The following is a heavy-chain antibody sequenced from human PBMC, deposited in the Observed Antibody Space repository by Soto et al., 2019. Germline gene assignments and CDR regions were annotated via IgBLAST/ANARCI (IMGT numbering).Heavy chain of an antibody. CDR1: GGSISSYY. D-gene: IGHD3-10*01. CDR3: AGLIWFAEFYGMDV. J-gene: IGHJ6*02. Sequence: KTSETLSLTCTVSGGSISSYYWSWIRQPAGKGLEWIGRIYTSGSTNYNPSLKSRVTMSVDTSKNQFSLKLSSVTAADTAVYYCAGLIWFAEFYGMDVWGQGTTVTVSS. CDR2: IYTSGST. V-gene: IGHV4-4*07.